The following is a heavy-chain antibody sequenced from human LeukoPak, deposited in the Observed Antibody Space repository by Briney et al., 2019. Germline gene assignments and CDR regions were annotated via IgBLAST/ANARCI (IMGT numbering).Heavy chain of an antibody. D-gene: IGHD2-2*01. CDR3: GRHGGPAAISGFDR. CDR2: INYSGSS. V-gene: IGHV4-39*01. J-gene: IGHJ5*02. CDR1: GGSISTISYY. Sequence: SETLSLTCTVSGGSISTISYYWGWIRQPQGKGLEWTGSINYSGSSYYNLYLESRITISEDTSKNQFSLKVNSVTAEDTAVYSCGRHGGPAAISGFDRWGQGTLVTVSS.